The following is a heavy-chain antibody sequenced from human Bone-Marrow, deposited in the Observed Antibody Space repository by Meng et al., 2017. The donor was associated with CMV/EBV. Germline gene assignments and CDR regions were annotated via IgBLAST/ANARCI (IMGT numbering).Heavy chain of an antibody. CDR1: GVSISTNNHY. J-gene: IGHJ4*02. CDR3: ARLKVDYQLPLDY. V-gene: IGHV4-39*01. CDR2: INYSGGT. Sequence: VYGVSISTNNHYWAWIRQPPGRGLEWIGSINYSGGTHYNPSLKSRVTISVDTSKNQFSLKVNSVSAADTAVYYCARLKVDYQLPLDYWGQGTLVTVSS. D-gene: IGHD2-2*01.